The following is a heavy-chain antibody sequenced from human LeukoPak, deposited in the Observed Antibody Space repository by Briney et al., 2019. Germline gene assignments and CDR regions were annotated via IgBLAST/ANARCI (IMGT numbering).Heavy chain of an antibody. Sequence: GASVKVSCKASGYTFTGYFMHWVRQAPGQGLEWMGWINPKNAGTNYAQKFQGRVTMTRDTSTGTAYMELSRLRSDDTAVHYCARTLYIAAAPGGFDYWGQGTLVAVSS. CDR2: INPKNAGT. J-gene: IGHJ4*02. CDR1: GYTFTGYF. CDR3: ARTLYIAAAPGGFDY. D-gene: IGHD6-13*01. V-gene: IGHV1-2*02.